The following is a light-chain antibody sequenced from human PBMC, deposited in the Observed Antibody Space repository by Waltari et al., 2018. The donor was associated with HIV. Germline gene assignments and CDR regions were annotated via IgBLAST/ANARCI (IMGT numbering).Light chain of an antibody. CDR3: QQRFDWPSIT. CDR1: QSVRDH. Sequence: EIVLTQSPGTLSLSAGDRATLSCRASQSVRDHLAWYQHTPGQAPRLLVYDASERATGIPDRFSGSGSGTDFTLTISNLHPEDSAVYYCQQRFDWPSITFGQGTRLEIK. CDR2: DAS. J-gene: IGKJ5*01. V-gene: IGKV3-11*01.